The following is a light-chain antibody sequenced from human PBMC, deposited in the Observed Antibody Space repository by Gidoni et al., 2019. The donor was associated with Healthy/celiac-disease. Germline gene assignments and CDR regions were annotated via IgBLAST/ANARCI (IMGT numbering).Light chain of an antibody. CDR2: DAS. CDR3: QQRSDLPWT. CDR1: QSVSSS. J-gene: IGKJ1*01. V-gene: IGKV3-11*01. Sequence: DIVLTQSPGTLSLSQGERATLACRASQSVSSSLAWYQQKPGQAPRLLIYDASNRATGIPPRFSGSGSGTDFTLTISSLEAEDSAVYYCQQRSDLPWTFGQGTKVEIK.